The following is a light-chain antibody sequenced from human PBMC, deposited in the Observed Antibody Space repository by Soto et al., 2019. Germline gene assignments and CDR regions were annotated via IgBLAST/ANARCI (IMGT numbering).Light chain of an antibody. Sequence: DIQMTQSPSTLSASVGDRVTITCRASQSTSSYLAWYQQKPGKAPELLVFDASNLKSGVSSRFSGSGSGTEFTLTISRLQPDDVATYYCLQYSSHSWTFGQGTKVDI. CDR2: DAS. CDR1: QSTSSY. CDR3: LQYSSHSWT. J-gene: IGKJ1*01. V-gene: IGKV1-5*01.